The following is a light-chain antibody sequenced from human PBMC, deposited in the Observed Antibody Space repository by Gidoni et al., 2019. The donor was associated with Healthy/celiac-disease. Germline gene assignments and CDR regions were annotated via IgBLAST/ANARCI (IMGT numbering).Light chain of an antibody. J-gene: IGKJ1*01. CDR1: QSVSSSY. CDR2: GAS. V-gene: IGKV3-20*01. Sequence: IVLTQSPGTLSLSPGERATLSCRASQSVSSSYLAWYQQKPGQDPRLLIYGASSRATGIPDRFSGSGSGTDFTLTISRLEPEDFAVYYCQQYGSSPTWTFGQGTKVEIK. CDR3: QQYGSSPTWT.